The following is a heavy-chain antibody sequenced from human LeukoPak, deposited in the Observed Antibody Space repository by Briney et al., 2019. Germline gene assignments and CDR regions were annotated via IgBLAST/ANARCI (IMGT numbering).Heavy chain of an antibody. Sequence: PGASVKVSCKASGYTFTSYAMHWVRQAPGQRLEWMGWINAGNGNTKYSQKFQGRVTMTRNTSISTAYMELSSLRSEDTAVYYCARYITMVRGGSWFDPWGQGTLVTVSS. V-gene: IGHV1-3*01. J-gene: IGHJ5*02. CDR3: ARYITMVRGGSWFDP. D-gene: IGHD3-10*01. CDR1: GYTFTSYA. CDR2: INAGNGNT.